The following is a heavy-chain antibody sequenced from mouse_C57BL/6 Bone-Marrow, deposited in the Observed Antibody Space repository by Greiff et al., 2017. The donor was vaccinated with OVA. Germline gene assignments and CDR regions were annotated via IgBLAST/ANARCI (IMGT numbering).Heavy chain of an antibody. CDR1: GYTFTSYY. CDR3: ERPTVVEGWDFDV. Sequence: QVQLQQSGPELVKPGASVKLSCKASGYTFTSYYINWVKQRPGQGLEWIGWIYPGDGSTKYNEKFKGKATLTVDTSSSTAYMELHSLTSEDSAVYVCERPTVVEGWDFDVWGTGTTVTVSS. CDR2: IYPGDGST. J-gene: IGHJ1*03. D-gene: IGHD1-1*01. V-gene: IGHV1-85*01.